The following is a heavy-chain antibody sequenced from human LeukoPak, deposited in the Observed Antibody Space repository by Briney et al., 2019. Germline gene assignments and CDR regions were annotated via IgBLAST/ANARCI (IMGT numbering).Heavy chain of an antibody. J-gene: IGHJ5*02. V-gene: IGHV1-2*02. D-gene: IGHD2-2*03. CDR2: INPNSGGT. CDR3: ARDPGYCSSTSCYDPP. CDR1: GYTFTGYY. Sequence: GASVKVSCKASGYTFTGYYMHWVRQAPGQGLEWMGWINPNSGGTNYAQKFQGRVTMTRDTSISTAYMELSRLRSDDTAVYYCARDPGYCSSTSCYDPPWGQGTLVTVSS.